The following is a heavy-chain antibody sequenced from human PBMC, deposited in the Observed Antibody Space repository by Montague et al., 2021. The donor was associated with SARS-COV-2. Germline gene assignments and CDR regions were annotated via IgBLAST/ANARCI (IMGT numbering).Heavy chain of an antibody. CDR2: ISYDGSNK. J-gene: IGHJ4*02. Sequence: SLRLSCAASGFTFNNYAMHWVRQAPGKGLEWVAIISYDGSNKYYADSVKGRLAISRDNSKNTLYLQMNSLRAEDTAVYYCVRASLIKARIAVAGTTVYWGQGTLVTTSS. CDR1: GFTFNNYA. V-gene: IGHV3-30*09. D-gene: IGHD6-19*01. CDR3: VRASLIKARIAVAGTTVY.